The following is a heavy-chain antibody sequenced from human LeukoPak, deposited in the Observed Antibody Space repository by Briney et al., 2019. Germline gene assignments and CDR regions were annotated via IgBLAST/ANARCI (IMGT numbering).Heavy chain of an antibody. CDR3: AKGVDGDYED. CDR2: ITDDGGTT. V-gene: IGHV3-30*18. J-gene: IGHJ4*02. Sequence: GGSLRLSCAASGFTFSGFGMHWVRQAPGKGLEWVAVITDDGGTTHYADSVRGRFTISRDNSKNALYLQMHSLRLEDTAVYYCAKGVDGDYEDWGQGTLVTVSS. CDR1: GFTFSGFG. D-gene: IGHD4-17*01.